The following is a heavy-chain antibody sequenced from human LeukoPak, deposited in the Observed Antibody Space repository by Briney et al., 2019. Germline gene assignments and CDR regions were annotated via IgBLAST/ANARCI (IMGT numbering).Heavy chain of an antibody. D-gene: IGHD3-3*01. CDR1: GGSFSGYY. V-gene: IGHV4-34*01. Sequence: PSETPSLTCAVYGGSFSGYYWSWIRQPPGKGLEWIGEINHSGSTNYNPSLKSRVTISVDTSKNQFSLKLSSVTAADTAVYYCARGKYYDFWSGYYYYGMDVWGQGTTVTVSS. J-gene: IGHJ6*02. CDR3: ARGKYYDFWSGYYYYGMDV. CDR2: INHSGST.